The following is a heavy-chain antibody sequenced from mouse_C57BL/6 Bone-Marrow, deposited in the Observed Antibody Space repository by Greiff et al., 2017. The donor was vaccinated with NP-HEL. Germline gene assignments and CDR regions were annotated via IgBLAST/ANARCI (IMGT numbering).Heavy chain of an antibody. D-gene: IGHD2-3*01. CDR3: ARRGDGYPFAY. V-gene: IGHV1-80*01. Sequence: VKLMESGAELVKPGASVKISCKASGYAFSSYWMNWVKQRPGKGLEWIGQIYPGDGDTNYNGKFKGKATLTADKSSSTAYMQLSSLTSEDSAVYFCARRGDGYPFAYWGQGTLVTVSA. J-gene: IGHJ3*01. CDR1: GYAFSSYW. CDR2: IYPGDGDT.